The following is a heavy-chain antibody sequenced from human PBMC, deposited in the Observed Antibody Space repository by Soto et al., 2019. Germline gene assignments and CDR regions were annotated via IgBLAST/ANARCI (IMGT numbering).Heavy chain of an antibody. J-gene: IGHJ6*02. CDR2: IVVGSGNT. V-gene: IGHV1-58*01. CDR1: GFTFTRYA. Sequence: SVKVSCKASGFTFTRYAVQWVRQARGQRLAWIGWIVVGSGNTNYAQKFQERVTITRDMSTSTAHMELSSLRSEDTAVYYCAAVMSNGMDVWGQGTTVTVSS. D-gene: IGHD3-10*02. CDR3: AAVMSNGMDV.